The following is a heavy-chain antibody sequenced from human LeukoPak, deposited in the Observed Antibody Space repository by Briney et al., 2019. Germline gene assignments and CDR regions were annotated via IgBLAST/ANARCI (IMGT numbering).Heavy chain of an antibody. CDR3: AKVSCSSTSCYNAVDAFDI. CDR2: ISAIGGST. V-gene: IGHV3-23*01. J-gene: IGHJ3*02. D-gene: IGHD2-2*02. CDR1: GFTFSSYA. Sequence: GGSLRLACAAAGFTFSSYAISWVRHPPGKGREWVAAISAIGGSTYYADSGKGRFTIARHNSKNTLYLQMNSLRAEDTDVYYCAKVSCSSTSCYNAVDAFDIWGQGTMVTVSS.